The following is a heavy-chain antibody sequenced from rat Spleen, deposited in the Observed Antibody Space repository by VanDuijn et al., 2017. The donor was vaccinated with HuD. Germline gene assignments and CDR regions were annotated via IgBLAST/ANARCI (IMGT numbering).Heavy chain of an antibody. V-gene: IGHV5-29*01. J-gene: IGHJ2*01. Sequence: EVQLVESGGGLVQPGRSLKLSCAASGFTFSNYGMAWVRQAPTKGLEWVATISYDGSSTYYRDSVKGRFTISRDNAKSTLYLQMDSLRSEDTATYYCARHGMDAWGQGVMVTVSS. CDR2: ISYDGSST. CDR1: GFTFSNYG. D-gene: IGHD1-12*02. CDR3: ARHGMDA.